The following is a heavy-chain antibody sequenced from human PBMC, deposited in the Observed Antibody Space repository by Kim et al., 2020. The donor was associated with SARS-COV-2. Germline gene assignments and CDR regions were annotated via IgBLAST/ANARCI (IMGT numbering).Heavy chain of an antibody. CDR3: ARAVAGTHGAYYYDYYGMDV. CDR2: IYHSGST. J-gene: IGHJ6*02. V-gene: IGHV4-4*02. CDR1: GGSISSSNW. Sequence: SETLSLTCAVSGGSISSSNWWSWVRQPPGKGLEWIGEIYHSGSTNYNPSLKSRVTISVDKSKNQFSLKLSSVTAADTAVYYCARAVAGTHGAYYYDYYGMDVWGQGTTVTVSS. D-gene: IGHD6-19*01.